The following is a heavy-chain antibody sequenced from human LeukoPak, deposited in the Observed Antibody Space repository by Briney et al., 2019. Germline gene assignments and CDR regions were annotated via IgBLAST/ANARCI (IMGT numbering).Heavy chain of an antibody. CDR2: ISGIGGDI. CDR1: GFTFSDNY. J-gene: IGHJ4*02. Sequence: TGGSLRLSCAASGFTFSDNYMTWVRQAPGRGLEWLSYISGIGGDIQYADSVKGRFTISRGNSKNTLYLQMNSLRAEDTAVYYCAKDQWDYYDSSGYTRRLDYGGQGTLVTVSS. D-gene: IGHD3-22*01. V-gene: IGHV3-11*04. CDR3: AKDQWDYYDSSGYTRRLDY.